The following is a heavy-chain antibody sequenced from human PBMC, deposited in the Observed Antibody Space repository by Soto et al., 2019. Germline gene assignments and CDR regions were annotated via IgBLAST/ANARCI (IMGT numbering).Heavy chain of an antibody. CDR3: AKDPRWRAMIVVVNDAFDI. CDR2: ISYDGSNK. CDR1: GFTFSSYG. J-gene: IGHJ3*02. D-gene: IGHD3-22*01. V-gene: IGHV3-30*18. Sequence: QVQLVESGGGVVQPGRSLRLSCAASGFTFSSYGMHWVRQAPGKGLEWVAVISYDGSNKYYADSVKGRFTISRDNSKNTLYLQMNSLRAEDTAVYYCAKDPRWRAMIVVVNDAFDIWGQGTMVTVSS.